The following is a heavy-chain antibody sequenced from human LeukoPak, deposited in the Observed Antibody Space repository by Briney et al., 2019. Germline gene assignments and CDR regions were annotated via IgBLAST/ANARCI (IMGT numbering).Heavy chain of an antibody. CDR2: IRSKAYGGTT. Sequence: PGGSLRLSCTASGFTFGDYAMSWLRQAPGKGLEWVGFIRSKAYGGTTEYAASVKGRFTISRDDSKSIAYLQMNSLKTEDTAVYYCRIVVVVAAPHWGQGTLVTVSS. V-gene: IGHV3-49*03. CDR1: GFTFGDYA. J-gene: IGHJ4*02. CDR3: RIVVVVAAPH. D-gene: IGHD2-15*01.